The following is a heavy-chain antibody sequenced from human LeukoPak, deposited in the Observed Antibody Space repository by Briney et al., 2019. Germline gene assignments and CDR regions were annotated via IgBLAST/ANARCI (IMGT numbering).Heavy chain of an antibody. CDR2: VSGSGGST. CDR3: AKDRRGYNCSPSWFDP. Sequence: GGSLRLSCAASGFTFSSYAMSWVRQAPGTGLEWASAVSGSGGSTYYADSVMGRFTISRDNSKNTLYLQMNSLRAEDTAVYYCAKDRRGYNCSPSWFDPWGQGTLVTVSS. CDR1: GFTFSSYA. J-gene: IGHJ5*02. D-gene: IGHD1-20*01. V-gene: IGHV3-23*01.